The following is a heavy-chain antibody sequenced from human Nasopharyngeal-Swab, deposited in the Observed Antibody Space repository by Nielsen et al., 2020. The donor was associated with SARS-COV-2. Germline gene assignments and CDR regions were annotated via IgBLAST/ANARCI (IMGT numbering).Heavy chain of an antibody. J-gene: IGHJ4*02. D-gene: IGHD3-16*01. CDR3: ARGAHLADY. V-gene: IGHV3-33*01. CDR2: IWYDGSNK. Sequence: GVSLKISCAASGFTFSSYGMHWVRQAPGKGLEWVAVIWYDGSNKYYADSVKGRFTISRDNSKNTLYLQMNSLRAEDTAVYYCARGAHLADYWGQGTLVTVSS. CDR1: GFTFSSYG.